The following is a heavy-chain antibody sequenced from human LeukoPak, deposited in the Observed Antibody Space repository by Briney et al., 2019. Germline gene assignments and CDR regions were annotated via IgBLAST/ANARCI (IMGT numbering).Heavy chain of an antibody. J-gene: IGHJ4*02. CDR2: ISYDEIYT. V-gene: IGHV3-30*03. Sequence: GGSLRLSCAASGFSFSNYGMHWVRQAPGKGLEWVAVISYDEIYTYYGDSVKGRFTISRDNSKNMLYLQVNSLKVEDTAVYYCTTDLKESGSDTTTGFQYWGQGTLVTVSS. CDR1: GFSFSNYG. D-gene: IGHD1-26*01. CDR3: TTDLKESGSDTTTGFQY.